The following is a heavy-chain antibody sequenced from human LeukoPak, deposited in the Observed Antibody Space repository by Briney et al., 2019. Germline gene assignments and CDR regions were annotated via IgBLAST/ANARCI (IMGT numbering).Heavy chain of an antibody. V-gene: IGHV4-34*01. Sequence: SETPSLTCAVYGGSFSGYYWSWIRQPPGKGLEWIGEINHSGSTNYNPSLKSRVTISVDTSKNQFSLKLSSVTAAETAVYYCAREREWGQGTLVTVSS. CDR3: ARERE. D-gene: IGHD1-1*01. J-gene: IGHJ4*02. CDR1: GGSFSGYY. CDR2: INHSGST.